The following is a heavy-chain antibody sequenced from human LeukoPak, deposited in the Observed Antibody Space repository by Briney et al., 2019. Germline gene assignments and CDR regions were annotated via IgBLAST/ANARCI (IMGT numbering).Heavy chain of an antibody. CDR2: INHSGST. Sequence: SETLSLTCAVYGGSFSGYYWSWIRQPPGKGLEWIGEINHSGSTNYNPSLKSRVTISVDTSKNQFSLKLSSVTAADTAVYYCARDGDYDILTGYYNPPKWFDPWGQGTLVTVSS. CDR1: GGSFSGYY. CDR3: ARDGDYDILTGYYNPPKWFDP. V-gene: IGHV4-34*01. J-gene: IGHJ5*02. D-gene: IGHD3-9*01.